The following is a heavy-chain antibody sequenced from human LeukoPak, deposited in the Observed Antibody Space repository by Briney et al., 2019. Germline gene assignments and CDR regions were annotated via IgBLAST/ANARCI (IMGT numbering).Heavy chain of an antibody. CDR3: AKERGIAARYYYFDY. Sequence: PGGSLRLSCAASGFTFSSYAMSWVRQAPGKGLEWASAISGSGGSTYYTDSVKGRFTISRDNSKNTLYLQMNSLRAEDTAVYYCAKERGIAARYYYFDYWGQGTLVTVSS. V-gene: IGHV3-23*01. D-gene: IGHD6-13*01. CDR2: ISGSGGST. J-gene: IGHJ4*02. CDR1: GFTFSSYA.